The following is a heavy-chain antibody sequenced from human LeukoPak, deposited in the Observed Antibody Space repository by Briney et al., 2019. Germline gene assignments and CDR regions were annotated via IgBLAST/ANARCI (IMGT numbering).Heavy chain of an antibody. CDR3: AKGGGYEAQYYYYYLDV. CDR2: IRYDGSNK. V-gene: IGHV3-30*02. Sequence: GGSLRLSCAASGFTFTSYEMNWVRQAPGKGLEWVAFIRYDGSNKYYADSVKGRFTVSRDNSKNTLYLQMKSLRAEDTAVYYCAKGGGYEAQYYYYYLDVWGKGTTVTISS. D-gene: IGHD5-12*01. J-gene: IGHJ6*03. CDR1: GFTFTSYE.